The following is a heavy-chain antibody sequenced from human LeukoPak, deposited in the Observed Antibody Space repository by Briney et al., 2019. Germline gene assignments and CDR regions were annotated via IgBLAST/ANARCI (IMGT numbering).Heavy chain of an antibody. Sequence: SGGSLRLSCAASGFTFSSYAMSWVRQAPGKGLEWGSAISGSGGSTYYADSVKGRFTISRDNSKNTLYRQMNSLRAEDTAVYYCAKTGSGYYDILTGYLGHYYYYMDVWGKGTTVTVSS. D-gene: IGHD3-9*01. CDR2: ISGSGGST. CDR1: GFTFSSYA. CDR3: AKTGSGYYDILTGYLGHYYYYMDV. J-gene: IGHJ6*03. V-gene: IGHV3-23*01.